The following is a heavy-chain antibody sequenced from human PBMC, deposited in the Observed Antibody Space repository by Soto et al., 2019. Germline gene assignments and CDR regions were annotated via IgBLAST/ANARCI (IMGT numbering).Heavy chain of an antibody. V-gene: IGHV4-31*03. CDR2: ISYSGST. Sequence: QVQLQESGPRLVKPSQTLSLTCSVSGGSFISGGYYWSWIRQFPGKGLEWIGHISYSGSTSYNPSLRSRVTISVDSSKNQLSLQWNSVTASDTAVYYCARAPYSSGWPDSWGQGTLVTVSS. CDR1: GGSFISGGYY. CDR3: ARAPYSSGWPDS. D-gene: IGHD6-19*01. J-gene: IGHJ5*01.